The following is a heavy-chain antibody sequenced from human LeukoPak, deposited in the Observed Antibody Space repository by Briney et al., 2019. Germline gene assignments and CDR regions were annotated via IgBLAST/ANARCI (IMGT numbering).Heavy chain of an antibody. CDR3: ARVMYSSGWSFDY. CDR2: IKQDGSEK. Sequence: ETLSLTCAVYGGSFSGYYWSWVRQAPGKGLEWVANIKQDGSEKYYVDSVKGRFTISRDNAKNSLYLQMNSLRAEDTAVYYCARVMYSSGWSFDYWGQGTLVTVSS. CDR1: GGSFSGYY. D-gene: IGHD6-19*01. J-gene: IGHJ4*02. V-gene: IGHV3-7*01.